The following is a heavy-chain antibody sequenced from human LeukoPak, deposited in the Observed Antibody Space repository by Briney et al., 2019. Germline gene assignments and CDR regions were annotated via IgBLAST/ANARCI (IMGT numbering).Heavy chain of an antibody. CDR3: ARVWGAAGTSHFDY. V-gene: IGHV4-4*02. CDR2: IYHSGSS. CDR1: GGSISRSDW. D-gene: IGHD6-13*01. Sequence: PSGTLSLTCAVSGGSISRSDWWSWVRQPPGKGLEWIGEIYHSGSSKYNPSLKRRVTMSVDKAKNQFSLQLTSVTAADTAVYYCARVWGAAGTSHFDYWGQGTLVTVSS. J-gene: IGHJ4*02.